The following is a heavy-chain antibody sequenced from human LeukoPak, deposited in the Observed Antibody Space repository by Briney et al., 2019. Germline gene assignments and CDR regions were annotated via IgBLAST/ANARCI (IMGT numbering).Heavy chain of an antibody. Sequence: QPGGSLSLSCAASGFTFSSYGMHWVRQAPGKGLEWVAVIWYDGSNKYYADSVKGRFTISRDNSKNTLYLQMNSLRAEDTAVYYCARGSDYYDSSGYPDFDYWGQGTLVTVSS. CDR2: IWYDGSNK. CDR3: ARGSDYYDSSGYPDFDY. J-gene: IGHJ4*02. D-gene: IGHD3-22*01. CDR1: GFTFSSYG. V-gene: IGHV3-33*01.